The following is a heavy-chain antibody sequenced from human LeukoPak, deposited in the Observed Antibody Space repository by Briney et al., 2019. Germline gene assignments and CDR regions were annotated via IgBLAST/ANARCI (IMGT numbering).Heavy chain of an antibody. V-gene: IGHV3-33*06. CDR2: IWSDGSNK. J-gene: IGHJ4*02. D-gene: IGHD6-13*01. CDR3: AKDIAARRFDY. Sequence: GWSLRLSCAASGFIFSSFGMHWVRQAPGKGLEWVAVIWSDGSNKYYADSVKGRFTVSRDNSKNTLYLQMNSLRAEDTAVYYCAKDIAARRFDYWGQGTLVTVSS. CDR1: GFIFSSFG.